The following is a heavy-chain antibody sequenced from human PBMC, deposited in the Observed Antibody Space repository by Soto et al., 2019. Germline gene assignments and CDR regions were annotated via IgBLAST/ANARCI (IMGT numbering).Heavy chain of an antibody. Sequence: EVQLLESGGGLVQPGESLRLSCAASGFTFSSYAMSWVRQAPGKGLEWVSVISGSDDSTYYADSVKGRFTISRDNSKTTLYLQMNSLGAEDTAVYYCAKRSSSSTFDYWGQGTLVTVSS. D-gene: IGHD6-6*01. CDR1: GFTFSSYA. V-gene: IGHV3-23*01. CDR2: ISGSDDST. CDR3: AKRSSSSTFDY. J-gene: IGHJ4*02.